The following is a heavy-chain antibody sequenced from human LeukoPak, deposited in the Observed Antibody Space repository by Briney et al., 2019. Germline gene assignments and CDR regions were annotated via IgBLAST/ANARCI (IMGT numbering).Heavy chain of an antibody. V-gene: IGHV3-48*01. J-gene: IGHJ4*02. CDR2: ISSNSATT. CDR1: GFSFSTNG. CDR3: ARDTRSLIDY. Sequence: GGSLTLSCAASGFSFSTNGMNWVSQVPGKGLEWISYISSNSATTYYADSVKGRFTISRDNAKNSLYLHMNSLRADDTAVYYCARDTRSLIDYWGQGTLVTVSS. D-gene: IGHD1-26*01.